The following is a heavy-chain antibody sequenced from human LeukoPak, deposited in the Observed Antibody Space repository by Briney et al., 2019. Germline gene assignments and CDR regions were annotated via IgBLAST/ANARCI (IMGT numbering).Heavy chain of an antibody. D-gene: IGHD1-1*01. CDR1: GFTFSNYA. J-gene: IGHJ3*02. CDR3: ARGASPILEGAFDI. Sequence: GGSLRLSCEASGFTFSNYAMNWVRQAPGKGLEWVSSISSSSSYIYYADSVKGRFTISRDNAKNSLYLQMNSLRAEDTAVYYCARGASPILEGAFDIWGQGTMVTVSS. V-gene: IGHV3-21*01. CDR2: ISSSSSYI.